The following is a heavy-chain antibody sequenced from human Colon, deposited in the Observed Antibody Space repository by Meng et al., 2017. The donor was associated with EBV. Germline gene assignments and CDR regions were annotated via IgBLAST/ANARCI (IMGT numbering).Heavy chain of an antibody. J-gene: IGHJ4*02. CDR2: ISTNTGNP. Sequence: QVQVVQSGSVLKKPGASVKVSCKASGYTFTRYPMNWVRQAPGQGLEWMGWISTNTGNPTYAQGFTGRFVFSVDTSVSTAYLQISSLKAEDTAVYYCGTLKYTSGFYGPAYWGQGALVTVSS. CDR1: GYTFTRYP. D-gene: IGHD6-19*01. V-gene: IGHV7-4-1*02. CDR3: GTLKYTSGFYGPAY.